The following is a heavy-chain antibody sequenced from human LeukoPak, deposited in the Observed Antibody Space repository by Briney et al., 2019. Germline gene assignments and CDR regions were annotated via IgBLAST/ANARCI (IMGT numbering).Heavy chain of an antibody. D-gene: IGHD6-13*01. Sequence: SETLSLTCTVSGGPISSGDYYWSWIRQPPGRGLEWIGYIYYSGSTYYIPSLKSRVTISVDTSKNQFSLKLSSVTAADTAVYYCASSSSWYYFDYWGQGTLVTVSS. CDR2: IYYSGST. V-gene: IGHV4-30-4*01. CDR1: GGPISSGDYY. J-gene: IGHJ4*02. CDR3: ASSSSWYYFDY.